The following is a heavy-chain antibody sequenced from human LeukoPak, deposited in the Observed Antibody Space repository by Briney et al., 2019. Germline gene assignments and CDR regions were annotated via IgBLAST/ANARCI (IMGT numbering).Heavy chain of an antibody. CDR2: ISAYNGNT. J-gene: IGHJ4*02. D-gene: IGHD6-13*01. Sequence: ASVKVSCKASGYTFTSYGISWVRQAPGQGLEWMGWISAYNGNTNYAQKFQGRVTMTRDTSTSTVYMELSSLRSEDTAVYYCARPAAAGSFDYWGQGTLVTVSS. CDR1: GYTFTSYG. CDR3: ARPAAAGSFDY. V-gene: IGHV1-18*01.